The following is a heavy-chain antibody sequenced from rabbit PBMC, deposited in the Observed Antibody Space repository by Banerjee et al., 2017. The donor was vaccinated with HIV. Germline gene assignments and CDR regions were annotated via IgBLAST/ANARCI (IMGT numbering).Heavy chain of an antibody. J-gene: IGHJ3*01. CDR2: IYAGSSGST. CDR1: GFTISSYG. CDR3: ARDLAGVVGWNFGL. Sequence: QEQLEESVGDLVKPRGSLTLSCKASGFTISSYGVSWVRQAPGKGLEWIACIYAGSSGSTYYASWAKGRFTISKTSSTTVTLQITSLTAADTATYFCARDLAGVVGWNFGLWGQGTLVTVS. D-gene: IGHD4-1*01. V-gene: IGHV1S45*01.